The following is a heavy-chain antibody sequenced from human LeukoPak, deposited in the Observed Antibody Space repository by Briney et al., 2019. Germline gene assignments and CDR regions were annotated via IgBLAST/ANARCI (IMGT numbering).Heavy chain of an antibody. CDR1: GYTFTGYY. J-gene: IGHJ4*02. V-gene: IGHV1-2*06. CDR3: ARARMSRDGYNWDY. Sequence: GASVKVSCKASGYTFTGYYMHWVRQAPGQGLEWMGRINPNSGGTNYAQKFQGRVTMTRDTSISTAYMEPSRLRSDDTAVYYCARARMSRDGYNWDYWGQGTLVTVSS. D-gene: IGHD5-24*01. CDR2: INPNSGGT.